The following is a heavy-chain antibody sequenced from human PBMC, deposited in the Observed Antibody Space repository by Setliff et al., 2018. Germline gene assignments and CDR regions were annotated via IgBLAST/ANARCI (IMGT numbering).Heavy chain of an antibody. J-gene: IGHJ6*02. CDR2: IIPIFRT. CDR3: ARTRGLDV. V-gene: IGHV1-8*02. Sequence: ASVKVSCKASGGTFSNYAITWVRQAPGQGLEWMGGIIPIFRTGYAQKFQGRVTMTRNTSISTAYMELSSLRSEDTAVYYCARTRGLDVWGQGTTVTVSS. CDR1: GGTFSNYA.